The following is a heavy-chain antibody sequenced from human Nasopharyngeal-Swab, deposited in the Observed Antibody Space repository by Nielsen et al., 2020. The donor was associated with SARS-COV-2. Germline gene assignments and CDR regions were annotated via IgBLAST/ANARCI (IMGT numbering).Heavy chain of an antibody. V-gene: IGHV3-21*01. Sequence: GESLKISCAASGFTFSTYNTNWVRQTPGKGLEWVSSISASSSYIWYADSVKGRFTISRDNAENSLYLQMNNLRADDTAVYYCARTAAFCGGDCYSEFFQHWGQGTLVTVSS. D-gene: IGHD2-21*02. CDR2: ISASSSYI. CDR3: ARTAAFCGGDCYSEFFQH. J-gene: IGHJ1*01. CDR1: GFTFSTYN.